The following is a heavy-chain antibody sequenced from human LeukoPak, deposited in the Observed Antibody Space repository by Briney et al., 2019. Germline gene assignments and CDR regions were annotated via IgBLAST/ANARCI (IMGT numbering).Heavy chain of an antibody. CDR3: ASWAYSSSWYPTPVFDP. D-gene: IGHD6-13*01. Sequence: GGSLRLSCAASGFTLSSYAMHWVRQAPGKGLEWVAVISYDGSNKYYADSVKGRFTISRDNSKNTLYLQMNSLRAEDTAVYYCASWAYSSSWYPTPVFDPWGQGTLVTVSS. J-gene: IGHJ5*02. CDR2: ISYDGSNK. CDR1: GFTLSSYA. V-gene: IGHV3-30*04.